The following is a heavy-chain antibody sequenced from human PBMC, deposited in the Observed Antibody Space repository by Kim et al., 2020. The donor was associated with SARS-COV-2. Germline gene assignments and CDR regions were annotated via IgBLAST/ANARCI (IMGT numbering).Heavy chain of an antibody. D-gene: IGHD6-25*01. CDR3: ARARLWSTYYGMDV. Sequence: SETLSLTCAVYGGSFSGYYWSWIRQPPGKGLEWIGEINHSGSTNYNPSLKSRVTISVDTSKNQFSLKLSSVTAADTAVYYCARARLWSTYYGMDVWGQGTTVTVSS. J-gene: IGHJ6*02. V-gene: IGHV4-34*01. CDR1: GGSFSGYY. CDR2: INHSGST.